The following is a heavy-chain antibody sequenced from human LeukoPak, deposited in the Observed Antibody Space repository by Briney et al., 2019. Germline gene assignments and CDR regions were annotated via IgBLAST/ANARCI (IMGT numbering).Heavy chain of an antibody. CDR1: GYTFTSYG. Sequence: ASVKVSCKASGYTFTSYGISWVRQAPGQGLEWIGWISAYNGNTNYAQKLQGRVTMTTDTSTSTAYMELRSLRSDDTAVYYCAREMEDSGSYFFDYWGQGTLVTVSS. CDR2: ISAYNGNT. D-gene: IGHD1-26*01. CDR3: AREMEDSGSYFFDY. V-gene: IGHV1-18*01. J-gene: IGHJ4*02.